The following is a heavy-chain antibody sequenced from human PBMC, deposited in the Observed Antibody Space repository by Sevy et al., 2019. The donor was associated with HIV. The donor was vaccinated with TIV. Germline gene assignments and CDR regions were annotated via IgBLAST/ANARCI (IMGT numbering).Heavy chain of an antibody. CDR1: GGSISSSSYY. V-gene: IGHV4-39*01. CDR3: ARGQWLVHDY. D-gene: IGHD6-19*01. Sequence: SETLSLTCTVSGGSISSSSYYWGWIRQPPGKGLEWIGSIYYSGSTHYNPSLKSRVTISVDTSKNQFSLKLSSVTAADTAVYYCARGQWLVHDYWGQGTLVTVSS. CDR2: IYYSGST. J-gene: IGHJ4*02.